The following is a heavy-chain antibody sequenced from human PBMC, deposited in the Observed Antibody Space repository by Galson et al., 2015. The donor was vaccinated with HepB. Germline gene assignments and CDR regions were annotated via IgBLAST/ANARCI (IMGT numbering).Heavy chain of an antibody. CDR1: GLTFSSYS. J-gene: IGHJ3*02. Sequence: SLRLSCAASGLTFSSYSMNWVRQAPGKGLEWVSSISSSSSYIYYADSVKGRFTISRDNAKNSLYLQMNSLRAEDTAVYYCARAPLEGGVIVLHAFDIWGQGTMVTVSS. CDR2: ISSSSSYI. D-gene: IGHD3-16*02. CDR3: ARAPLEGGVIVLHAFDI. V-gene: IGHV3-21*01.